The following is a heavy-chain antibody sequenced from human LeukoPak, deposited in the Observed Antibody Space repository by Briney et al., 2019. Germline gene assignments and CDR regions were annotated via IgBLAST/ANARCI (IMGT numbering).Heavy chain of an antibody. CDR1: EYTFTGYY. CDR2: INPNSGGT. Sequence: GASVKVSCKASEYTFTGYYMHWVRQAPGQGLEWMGWINPNSGGTNYAQKFQGRVTMTRDTSISTAYMELSRLRSDDTAVYYCARTEGIAAPFDYWGQGTLVTVSS. D-gene: IGHD6-13*01. CDR3: ARTEGIAAPFDY. V-gene: IGHV1-2*02. J-gene: IGHJ4*02.